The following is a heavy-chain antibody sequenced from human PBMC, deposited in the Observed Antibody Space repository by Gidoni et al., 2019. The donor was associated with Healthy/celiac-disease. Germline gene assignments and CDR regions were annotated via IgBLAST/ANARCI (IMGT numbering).Heavy chain of an antibody. CDR1: GNTFTGYY. J-gene: IGHJ4*02. CDR2: INPNSGGT. Sequence: QVQLVQSRAEVRTPGASEKVSCQASGNTFTGYYMHWVRQAPGQGPEWMGWINPNSGGTNYAQKFQGRVTMTRDTSISTVYMELSRLRSDDTAVYYCAREYDGSYFDYFDYWGQGTLVTVSS. CDR3: AREYDGSYFDYFDY. V-gene: IGHV1-2*02. D-gene: IGHD1-26*01.